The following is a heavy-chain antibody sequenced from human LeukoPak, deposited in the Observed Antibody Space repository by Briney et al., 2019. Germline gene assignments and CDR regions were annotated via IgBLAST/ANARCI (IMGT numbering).Heavy chain of an antibody. V-gene: IGHV3-53*01. CDR3: ARGPLITGIKD. Sequence: TGGSLRLSCGASGFTVSNNYMSWVRQAPGKGLEWVAVIYAGGSPYYADSVKGRFTISRDDSKNTLFLQMNSLRVEDTAVYHCARGPLITGIKDWGQGTLVSVSS. J-gene: IGHJ4*01. CDR1: GFTVSNNY. CDR2: IYAGGSP. D-gene: IGHD1-20*01.